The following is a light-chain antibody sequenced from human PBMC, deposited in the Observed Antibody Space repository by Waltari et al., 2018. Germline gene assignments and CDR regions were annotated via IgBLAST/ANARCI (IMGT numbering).Light chain of an antibody. V-gene: IGLV2-14*03. CDR1: ISDVGTYNY. J-gene: IGLJ2*01. Sequence: QSALTQPASVSGSPGPSITISCTGTISDVGTYNYVSLYQQHPGQAPTLMLFDFSIPPSGGSSRFSGSKAGNTASLTISGLQAEDEADYYCSSYISSSTLELFGGGTSLTVL. CDR2: DFS. CDR3: SSYISSSTLEL.